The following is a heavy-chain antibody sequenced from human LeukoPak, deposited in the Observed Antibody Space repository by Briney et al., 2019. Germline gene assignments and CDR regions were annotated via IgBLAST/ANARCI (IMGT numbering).Heavy chain of an antibody. CDR2: IKKDGSEK. V-gene: IGHV3-7*03. CDR3: ARLLWATVVYLDY. Sequence: GGSLRLSCAASGFTFSNNWMSWVRQAPGKGLECVANIKKDGSEKYYINSVKGRFTISRDNAKNSLYLQMDSLRAEDTAVYYCARLLWATVVYLDYWGQGTLVTVSS. CDR1: GFTFSNNW. D-gene: IGHD2-8*02. J-gene: IGHJ4*02.